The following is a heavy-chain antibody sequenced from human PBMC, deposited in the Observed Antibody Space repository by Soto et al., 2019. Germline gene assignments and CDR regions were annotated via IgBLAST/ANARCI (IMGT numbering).Heavy chain of an antibody. D-gene: IGHD3-16*01. CDR3: AREGLTSGGV. Sequence: EVHLVEAGGGLVKPGESLTLSCAASGFPFGSFTLNWVRQAPGKGLEWVSSISSSSAYIYYAESVKGRFTIPRDNAKSMLHLQMNSLSVDDAAVCFCAREGLTSGGVWGEGTLVAVSS. CDR1: GFPFGSFT. J-gene: IGHJ4*02. CDR2: ISSSSAYI. V-gene: IGHV3-21*06.